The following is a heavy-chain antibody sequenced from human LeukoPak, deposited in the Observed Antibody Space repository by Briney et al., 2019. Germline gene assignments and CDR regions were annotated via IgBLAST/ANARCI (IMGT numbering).Heavy chain of an antibody. CDR1: GFTFATYA. CDR3: ARGRGRTYYDILTGLEFANWFDP. D-gene: IGHD3-9*01. CDR2: ISGSGGST. Sequence: GGSLRLSCAASGFTFATYAMSWVRQAPGKGLEWVSAISGSGGSTYYADSVKGRFTISRGNSKNTLYLQMNSLRAEDTAVYYCARGRGRTYYDILTGLEFANWFDPWGQGTLVTVSS. J-gene: IGHJ5*02. V-gene: IGHV3-23*01.